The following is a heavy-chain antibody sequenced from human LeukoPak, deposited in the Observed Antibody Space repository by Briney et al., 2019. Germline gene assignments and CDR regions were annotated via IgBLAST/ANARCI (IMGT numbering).Heavy chain of an antibody. CDR3: ARDLSGVVGATRAWFDP. J-gene: IGHJ5*02. V-gene: IGHV6-1*01. CDR2: TYYRSKWHN. D-gene: IGHD1-26*01. CDR1: GDSVSSNSAA. Sequence: SPTLSLTCAISGDSVSSNSAAWNWIRQSPSRGLEWLGRTYYRSKWHNDYAVSVKSRITINPDTSKNQFSLQLNSVTPEDTAVYYCARDLSGVVGATRAWFDPWGQGTLVTVSS.